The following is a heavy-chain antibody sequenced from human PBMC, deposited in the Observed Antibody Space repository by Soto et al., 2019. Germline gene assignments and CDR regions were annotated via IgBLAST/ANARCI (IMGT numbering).Heavy chain of an antibody. V-gene: IGHV4-59*01. CDR3: ARPGQSSG. D-gene: IGHD6-19*01. J-gene: IGHJ4*02. CDR1: GGSISSDD. Sequence: SETLSLTCTVAGGSISSDDWSWIRQPPGKTLEWIGYIYYSGSTNYNPSLKSRVTISVDTSKNQFSLKLSSVTAADTAVYYCARPGQSSGWGQGTRVTV. CDR2: IYYSGST.